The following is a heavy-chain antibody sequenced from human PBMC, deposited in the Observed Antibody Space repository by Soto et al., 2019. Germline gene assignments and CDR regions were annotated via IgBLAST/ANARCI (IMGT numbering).Heavy chain of an antibody. CDR2: IVPMFAAP. Sequence: QVLLVQSGAEVKKPGSSVRVSCKTSGGTFSSFAISWVRLAPGQGLEWMGVIVPMFAAPTYAQKFQGRVSITADESTRSAYMELSRLRSDDTAVYYLARDLVMRGNAYYYGMDVWGQEPTVTVSS. D-gene: IGHD2-21*01. V-gene: IGHV1-69*12. CDR3: ARDLVMRGNAYYYGMDV. CDR1: GGTFSSFA. J-gene: IGHJ6*02.